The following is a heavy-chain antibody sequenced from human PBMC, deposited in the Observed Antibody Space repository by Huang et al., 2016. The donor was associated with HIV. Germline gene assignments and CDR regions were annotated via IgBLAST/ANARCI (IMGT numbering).Heavy chain of an antibody. J-gene: IGHJ4*02. CDR2: IKRDGGST. D-gene: IGHD3-16*01. Sequence: EVQLVESGGGLVQPGGSLRLSCAASGFTFSSYWMHWVRQAPGKGLGWVERIKRDGGSTSYADAVKGRFTISRDNAKNTLYLQMNSLRAEDTAVYYCARDGVMLDYWGQGTLVTISS. CDR3: ARDGVMLDY. CDR1: GFTFSSYW. V-gene: IGHV3-74*01.